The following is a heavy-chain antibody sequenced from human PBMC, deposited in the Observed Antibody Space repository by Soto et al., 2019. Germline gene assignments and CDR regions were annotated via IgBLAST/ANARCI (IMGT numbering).Heavy chain of an antibody. Sequence: SETLSLTCTVSIVSISSNNWWSWVRQPPGKGLEWIGEIYHSGSTYYNPSLKSRVTISVDTSENQFSLKLSSVTAADTAVYYCARHEGWAYYYYGMDVWGQGTTVTVSS. J-gene: IGHJ6*02. CDR1: IVSISSNNW. V-gene: IGHV4-4*02. CDR2: IYHSGST. D-gene: IGHD6-19*01. CDR3: ARHEGWAYYYYGMDV.